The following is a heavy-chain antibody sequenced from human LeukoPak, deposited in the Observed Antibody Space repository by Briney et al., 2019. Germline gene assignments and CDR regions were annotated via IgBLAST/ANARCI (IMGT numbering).Heavy chain of an antibody. CDR2: ISSSSSYT. V-gene: IGHV3-11*05. Sequence: NPGGSLRLSCAPSGFPFSDYYMSWIRQAPGKGLEWVSYISSSSSYTNYADSVKGRFTISRDNAKNSLYLQMNSLRAEDTAVYYCARGGDYGDYPNWFDPWGQGTLVTVSS. J-gene: IGHJ5*02. CDR3: ARGGDYGDYPNWFDP. D-gene: IGHD4-17*01. CDR1: GFPFSDYY.